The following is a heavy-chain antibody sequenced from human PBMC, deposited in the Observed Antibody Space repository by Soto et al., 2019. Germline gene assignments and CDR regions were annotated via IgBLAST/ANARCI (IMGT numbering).Heavy chain of an antibody. CDR3: ARVDRYYYYGMDV. J-gene: IGHJ6*02. CDR1: GGSISSGGYY. Sequence: QVQLQESGPGLVKPSQTLSLTCTVSGGSISSGGYYWSWIRQHPGKGLEWIGYIYYSGSTYYNPSLKSRVTISVDTSKNLFSLRLTSVTAADTAVYYCARVDRYYYYGMDVWGQGTTVTVSS. V-gene: IGHV4-31*03. CDR2: IYYSGST.